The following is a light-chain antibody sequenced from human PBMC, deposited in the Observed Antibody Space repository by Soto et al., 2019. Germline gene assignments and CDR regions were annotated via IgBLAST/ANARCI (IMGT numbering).Light chain of an antibody. Sequence: EVELTQSPGTLSLSPGERATLSCRASQGVSSSHLAWYQQKRGQAPRLLIYDTSTRATGIPDRFSGSGSGTDFTLTISRLEPEDFAVYHCQQYGASPWTFGQGTKVDIK. V-gene: IGKV3-20*01. CDR2: DTS. J-gene: IGKJ1*01. CDR3: QQYGASPWT. CDR1: QGVSSSH.